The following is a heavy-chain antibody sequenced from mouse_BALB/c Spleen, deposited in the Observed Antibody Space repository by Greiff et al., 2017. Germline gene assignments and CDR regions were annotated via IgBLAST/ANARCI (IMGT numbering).Heavy chain of an antibody. V-gene: IGHV14-3*02. CDR3: AGNSYYAMDY. CDR1: GFNITDTY. J-gene: IGHJ4*01. Sequence: EVQLQQSGAELVKPGASVKLSCTASGFNITDTYMHWVKQRPEQGLEWIGRIDPANGNTKYDPKFQGKATITADTSSNTAYLQLSSLTSEDTAVYYCAGNSYYAMDYWGQGTSVTVSS. CDR2: IDPANGNT.